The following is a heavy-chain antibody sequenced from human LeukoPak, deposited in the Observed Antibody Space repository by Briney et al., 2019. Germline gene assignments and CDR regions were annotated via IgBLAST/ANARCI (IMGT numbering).Heavy chain of an antibody. CDR3: AKGLSYGIDY. CDR2: ISGSGGST. CDR1: GFTFSSYA. Sequence: GGSLRLSCAASGFTFSSYAMSWVRQAPGKGLEWASAISGSGGSTYYADSVRGRFTISRDNSKNTLYLQMNSLRAEDTAVYYCAKGLSYGIDYWGQGTLVTVSS. D-gene: IGHD5-18*01. V-gene: IGHV3-23*01. J-gene: IGHJ4*02.